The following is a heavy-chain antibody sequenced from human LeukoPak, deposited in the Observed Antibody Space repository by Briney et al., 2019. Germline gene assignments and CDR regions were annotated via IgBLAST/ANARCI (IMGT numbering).Heavy chain of an antibody. CDR1: GYTFTGYY. Sequence: ASVKVSCKASGYTFTGYYMHWVRRAPGQGLEWIGWINPNSGGTNYAQKFQGRVTMTRDTSISTAYMELSRLRSDDTAVYYCARTGILWLEFDPWGQGTLVTVSS. V-gene: IGHV1-2*02. CDR2: INPNSGGT. D-gene: IGHD3-10*01. J-gene: IGHJ5*02. CDR3: ARTGILWLEFDP.